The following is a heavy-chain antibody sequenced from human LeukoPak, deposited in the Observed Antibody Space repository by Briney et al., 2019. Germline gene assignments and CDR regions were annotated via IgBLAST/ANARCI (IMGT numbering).Heavy chain of an antibody. CDR3: ARAPHLDRPFDY. CDR2: IYYGGSTT. J-gene: IGHJ4*02. CDR1: GDSISSFD. V-gene: IGHV4-59*01. Sequence: SETLSLTCTVSGDSISSFDWSWIRQPPGKGLEGSGYIYYGGSTTKYNPSLKSRVTISIDTSKNHLSLKLNSVTAADTAVYYCARAPHLDRPFDYWGQGTLVTVSS. D-gene: IGHD2-2*03.